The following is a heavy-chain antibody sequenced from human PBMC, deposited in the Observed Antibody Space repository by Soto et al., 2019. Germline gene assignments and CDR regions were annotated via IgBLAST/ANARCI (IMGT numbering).Heavy chain of an antibody. CDR2: ISYDGSNK. CDR1: GFTFSSYA. CDR3: ARDWYVVVAATNYYYYGMDV. Sequence: GGSLRLSCAASGFTFSSYAMHWVRQAPGKGLEWVAVISYDGSNKYYADSVKGRFTISRDNSKNTLYLQMNSLRAEDTAVYYCARDWYVVVAATNYYYYGMDVWGQGTTVTVSS. D-gene: IGHD2-15*01. V-gene: IGHV3-30-3*01. J-gene: IGHJ6*02.